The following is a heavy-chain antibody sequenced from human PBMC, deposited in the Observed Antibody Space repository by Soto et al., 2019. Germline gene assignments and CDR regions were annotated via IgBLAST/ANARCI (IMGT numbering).Heavy chain of an antibody. D-gene: IGHD5-12*01. CDR3: ARNRERWLQLGYYYYGMDV. CDR2: IIPIFGTA. J-gene: IGHJ6*02. V-gene: IGHV1-69*13. Sequence: SVKVSCKASEGTFSSYAISWVRQAPGQGLDWMGGIIPIFGTANYAQKFQGRVTITADESTSTAYMELSSLRSEDTAVYYCARNRERWLQLGYYYYGMDVWGQGTTVTVSS. CDR1: EGTFSSYA.